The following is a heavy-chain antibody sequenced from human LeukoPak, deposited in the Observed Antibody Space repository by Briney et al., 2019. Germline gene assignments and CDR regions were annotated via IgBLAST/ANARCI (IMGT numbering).Heavy chain of an antibody. Sequence: SETLSLTCTVSGGSVSSGSYYWSWIRQPPGKGLEWIGYIYYSGSTNYNPSLKSRVTISVDTSKNQLSLKLSSVTAADTAVYYCARDARGYSYGYAYYYGMDVWGQGTTVTVSS. D-gene: IGHD5-18*01. J-gene: IGHJ6*02. V-gene: IGHV4-61*01. CDR2: IYYSGST. CDR3: ARDARGYSYGYAYYYGMDV. CDR1: GGSVSSGSYY.